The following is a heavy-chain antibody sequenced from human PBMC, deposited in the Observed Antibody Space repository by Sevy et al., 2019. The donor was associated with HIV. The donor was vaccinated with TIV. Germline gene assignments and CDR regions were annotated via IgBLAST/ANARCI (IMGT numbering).Heavy chain of an antibody. CDR1: GFTFNNAW. Sequence: GGSLRLSCEASGFTFNNAWMSGLRQAPGKGLEWVGRIKSKIDGATRDVAAPVNGRFAISRDDSKNTLYLQMNSLKTEDTSVYYCTAGVGTSDFDYWGRGVLVTVSS. J-gene: IGHJ4*02. D-gene: IGHD1-26*01. V-gene: IGHV3-15*01. CDR2: IKSKIDGATR. CDR3: TAGVGTSDFDY.